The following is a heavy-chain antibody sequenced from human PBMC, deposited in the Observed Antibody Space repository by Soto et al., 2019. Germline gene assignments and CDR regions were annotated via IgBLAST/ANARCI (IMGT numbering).Heavy chain of an antibody. Sequence: PGGSLRLSCAASGFTFDDYAMHWVWQAPGKGLEWVSGISWNSGSIGYADSVKGRFTISRDNAKNSLYLQMNSLRAEDTALYYCAKDLIGIAARPGRGGTYYYYGMDVWGQGATVTVSS. CDR1: GFTFDDYA. CDR2: ISWNSGSI. V-gene: IGHV3-9*01. D-gene: IGHD6-6*01. CDR3: AKDLIGIAARPGRGGTYYYYGMDV. J-gene: IGHJ6*02.